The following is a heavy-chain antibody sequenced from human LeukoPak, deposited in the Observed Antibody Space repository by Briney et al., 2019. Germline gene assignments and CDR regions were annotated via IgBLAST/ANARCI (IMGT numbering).Heavy chain of an antibody. CDR1: GGSIRSSSYY. Sequence: SETLSLTCTVSGGSIRSSSYYWGWIRQPPGKGLEWTGSIYYSGSTYYNPSLKSRVTISVDTSKNQFSPKLSSVTAADTAVYYCATTSVYSYGYFEYWGQGTLVTVSS. CDR2: IYYSGST. CDR3: ATTSVYSYGYFEY. D-gene: IGHD5-18*01. V-gene: IGHV4-39*01. J-gene: IGHJ4*02.